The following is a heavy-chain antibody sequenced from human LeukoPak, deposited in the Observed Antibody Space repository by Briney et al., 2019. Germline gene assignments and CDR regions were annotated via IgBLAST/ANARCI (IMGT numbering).Heavy chain of an antibody. D-gene: IGHD2-15*01. V-gene: IGHV4-4*02. Sequence: SETLSLTCAVSGGSISSSNWWSWVRQPPGKGLEWIGEIYHSGSTNYNPSLKSRVTISVDKSKNQFSLKLSSVTAADTAVYYCARGGFALGYCSGGSCYWTFDYWGQGTLVTVSS. CDR1: GGSISSSNW. CDR2: IYHSGST. J-gene: IGHJ4*02. CDR3: ARGGFALGYCSGGSCYWTFDY.